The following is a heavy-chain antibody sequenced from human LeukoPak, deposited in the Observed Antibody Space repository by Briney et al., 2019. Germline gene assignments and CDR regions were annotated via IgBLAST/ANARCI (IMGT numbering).Heavy chain of an antibody. CDR1: VGTFSSYA. Sequence: SVKVSCKASVGTFSSYAISWVRQAPGQGLEGFGGIIPIFGTANYAQKYQGRVTITADGSTSTAYMELSSLRSEDTAVYYYARVESLGRFYYYMDVWGKGTTVTVSS. V-gene: IGHV1-69*13. J-gene: IGHJ6*03. CDR2: IIPIFGTA. D-gene: IGHD5-24*01. CDR3: ARVESLGRFYYYMDV.